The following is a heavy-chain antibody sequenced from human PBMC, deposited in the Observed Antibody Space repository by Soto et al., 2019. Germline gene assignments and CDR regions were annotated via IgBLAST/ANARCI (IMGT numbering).Heavy chain of an antibody. J-gene: IGHJ4*02. V-gene: IGHV3-43*01. CDR2: ISWDGGSI. CDR1: GFKFDDYM. D-gene: IGHD2-15*01. Sequence: GGSLRLSCEASGFKFDDYMMHWVRQAPGKGLEWISLISWDGGSIDYADSIKGRFTVSRDNSKNSLYLHMNSLKTEDTAIYYCAKEGNGGSSLDHWGQGTLVT. CDR3: AKEGNGGSSLDH.